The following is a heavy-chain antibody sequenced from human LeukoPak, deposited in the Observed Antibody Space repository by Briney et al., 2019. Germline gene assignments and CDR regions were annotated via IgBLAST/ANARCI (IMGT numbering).Heavy chain of an antibody. CDR1: GGSICSGSYY. V-gene: IGHV4-61*02. J-gene: IGHJ4*02. D-gene: IGHD3-16*01. Sequence: SETLSLTCTVSGGSICSGSYYWSWIRQPAGKGLEWIGRIYTSGSTNYNPSLKSRVTISVDTSKNQFSLKLSSVSAADTAVYYCARGGGGYWGQGTLVTVSS. CDR3: ARGGGGY. CDR2: IYTSGST.